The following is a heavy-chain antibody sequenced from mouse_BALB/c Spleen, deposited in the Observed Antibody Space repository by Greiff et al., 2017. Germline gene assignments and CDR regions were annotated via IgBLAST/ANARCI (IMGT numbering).Heavy chain of an antibody. CDR3: ARSGLDGYYLDD. Sequence: VQLKESGAELVRPGALVKLSCKASGFNIKDYYMHWVKQRPEQGLEWIGWIDPENGNTIYDPKFQGKASITADTSSNTAYLQLSSLTSEDTAVYYCARSGLDGYYLDDWGQGTTLTVSS. CDR2: IDPENGNT. CDR1: GFNIKDYY. D-gene: IGHD2-3*01. V-gene: IGHV14-1*02. J-gene: IGHJ2*01.